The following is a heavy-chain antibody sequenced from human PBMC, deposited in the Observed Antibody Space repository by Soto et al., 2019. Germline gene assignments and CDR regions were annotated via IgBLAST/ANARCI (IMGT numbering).Heavy chain of an antibody. CDR3: ARVVIGNWFDP. Sequence: SETLSLTCAVYGGSFSGYYWSWIRQPPGKGLEWIGEINHSGSTNYNPSLKSRVTISVDTSKNQFSLKLSSVTAADTAVYYCARVVIGNWFDPWGQGTLVTVSS. J-gene: IGHJ5*02. CDR2: INHSGST. CDR1: GGSFSGYY. V-gene: IGHV4-34*01.